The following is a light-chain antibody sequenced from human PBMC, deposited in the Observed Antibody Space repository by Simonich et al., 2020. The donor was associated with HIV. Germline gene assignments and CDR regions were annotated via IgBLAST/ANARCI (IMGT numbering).Light chain of an antibody. CDR1: SSDVGGYNY. J-gene: IGLJ3*02. Sequence: QSALTQPASVSGSPGQSITISCTGSSSDVGGYNYVSWYQQHPGKAPKLMIYDVSKRPSGISYHFSGAKSGNTASLTISGLQAEDEADYYCSSYTSSSTWVFGGGTKLTVL. V-gene: IGLV2-14*01. CDR3: SSYTSSSTWV. CDR2: DVS.